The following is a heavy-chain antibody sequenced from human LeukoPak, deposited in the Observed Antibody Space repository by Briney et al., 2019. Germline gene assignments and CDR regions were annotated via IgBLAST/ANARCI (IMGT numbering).Heavy chain of an antibody. CDR3: ASGYYYGSGTSGHYYYGMDV. CDR1: GYTFTGYY. Sequence: ASVKVSCKASGYTFTGYYMHWVRQAPGQGLEWMRWINPNSGGTNYAQKFQGRVTMTRDTSISTAYMELSRLRSDDTAVYYCASGYYYGSGTSGHYYYGMDVWGQGTTVTVSS. J-gene: IGHJ6*02. D-gene: IGHD3-10*01. V-gene: IGHV1-2*02. CDR2: INPNSGGT.